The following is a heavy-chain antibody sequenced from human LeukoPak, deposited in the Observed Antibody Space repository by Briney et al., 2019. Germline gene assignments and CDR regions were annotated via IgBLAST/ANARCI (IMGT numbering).Heavy chain of an antibody. CDR1: GGSISSYY. CDR3: ASTMIVVAGGYYMDV. J-gene: IGHJ6*03. D-gene: IGHD3-22*01. V-gene: IGHV4-59*01. Sequence: SETLSLTCTVSGGSISSYYWSWIRQPPGKGLEWIGYIYYSGSTNYNPSLKSRVTMSVDTSKNQFSLKLSSVTAADTAVYYCASTMIVVAGGYYMDVWGKGTTVTVSS. CDR2: IYYSGST.